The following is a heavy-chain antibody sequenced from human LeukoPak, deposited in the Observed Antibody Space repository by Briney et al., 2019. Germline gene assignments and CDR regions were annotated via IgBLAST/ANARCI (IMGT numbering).Heavy chain of an antibody. CDR1: GYTFTGYY. V-gene: IGHV1-2*02. CDR3: ARGGTSNYCSSTSCYVGWFDP. CDR2: INPNSGGT. J-gene: IGHJ5*02. D-gene: IGHD2-2*01. Sequence: GASVKVSCKASGYTFTGYYMHWVRQAPGQRLEWMGWINPNSGGTNYAQKFQGRVTMTRDTSISTAYMELSRLRSDDTAVYYCARGGTSNYCSSTSCYVGWFDPWGQGTLVTVSS.